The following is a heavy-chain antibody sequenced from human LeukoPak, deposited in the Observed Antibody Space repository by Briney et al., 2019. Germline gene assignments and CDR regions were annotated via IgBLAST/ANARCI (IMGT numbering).Heavy chain of an antibody. J-gene: IGHJ4*02. Sequence: GGSLRLSCAASGFTFSSYGMHWVRQAPGKGLEWVAVISYDGSNKYYADSVKGRFTISRDNSKNTLYLQMNSLRAEDTAVYYCAKNALVVVVAATIVYWGQGTLVTVSS. V-gene: IGHV3-30*18. CDR2: ISYDGSNK. CDR3: AKNALVVVVAATIVY. CDR1: GFTFSSYG. D-gene: IGHD2-15*01.